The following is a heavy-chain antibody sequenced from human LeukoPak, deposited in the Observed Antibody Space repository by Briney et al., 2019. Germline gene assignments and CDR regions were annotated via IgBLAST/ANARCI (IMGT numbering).Heavy chain of an antibody. CDR3: ARSGYDIIFDY. CDR2: ISRGGDTI. Sequence: GGSLRLSCAASGFTFRSYEMNWVRQAPGKGLEWVSYISRGGDTIYYADSVKGRFTISRDNAKNSVYLQMNSLRDEDTALYYRARSGYDIIFDYWGQGTLVTVSS. J-gene: IGHJ4*02. V-gene: IGHV3-48*03. CDR1: GFTFRSYE. D-gene: IGHD5-12*01.